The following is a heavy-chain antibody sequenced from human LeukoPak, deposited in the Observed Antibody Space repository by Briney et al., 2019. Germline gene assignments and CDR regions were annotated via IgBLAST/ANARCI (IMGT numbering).Heavy chain of an antibody. Sequence: PGGSPRLSCAASGFTFSVYTMTWVRQSPGKGLEWVSCVSSTSTYIYYADSVKGRFTISRDNAKNSVLLQMNSLRAEDTAVYFCAREGGNGDFYYYMDVWGKGTTVTVSS. D-gene: IGHD1-1*01. CDR1: GFTFSVYT. V-gene: IGHV3-21*01. CDR2: VSSTSTYI. CDR3: AREGGNGDFYYYMDV. J-gene: IGHJ6*03.